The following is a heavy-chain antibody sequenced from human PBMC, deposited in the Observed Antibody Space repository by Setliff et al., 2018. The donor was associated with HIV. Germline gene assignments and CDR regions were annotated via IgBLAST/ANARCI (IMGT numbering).Heavy chain of an antibody. CDR3: VRADNNGRFHRYMDV. J-gene: IGHJ6*03. Sequence: SETLSLTCTVSGGFLNGYFWTWIRQPPGKKLEWIGRAYYDGSTHYNPSLNSRAIISVDTSKNQCYLKVNSVTPADTAVYFCVRADNNGRFHRYMDVWGKGTTVTVSS. D-gene: IGHD1-1*01. CDR1: GGFLNGYF. V-gene: IGHV4-59*01. CDR2: AYYDGST.